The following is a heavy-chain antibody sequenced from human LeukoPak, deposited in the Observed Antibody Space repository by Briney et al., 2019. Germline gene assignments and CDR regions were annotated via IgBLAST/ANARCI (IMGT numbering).Heavy chain of an antibody. CDR2: ISYDGSNK. CDR1: GFTFSSYG. V-gene: IGHV3-30*18. Sequence: GGSLRLSCAASGFTFSSYGMDWVRQAPGKGLEWVAVISYDGSNKYYADSVKGRFTISRDNSKNTLYLQMNSLRAEDTAVYYCANDLLGGLDYWGQGTLVTVSS. D-gene: IGHD3-10*01. CDR3: ANDLLGGLDY. J-gene: IGHJ4*02.